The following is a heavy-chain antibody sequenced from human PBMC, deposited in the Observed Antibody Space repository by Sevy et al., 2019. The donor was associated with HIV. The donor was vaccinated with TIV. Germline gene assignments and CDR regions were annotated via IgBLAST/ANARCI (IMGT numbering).Heavy chain of an antibody. D-gene: IGHD5-18*01. J-gene: IGHJ4*02. Sequence: SETLSLTCSVSGGSITSKNYFWAWIRQSPGKGLEWIGSIYHSGSTYHSPSLQSRVGISVDTSRRHFSLKLSSVTATDTAVYYCARHSFKHGYRPHYFDYWSQGTLVIVSS. CDR3: ARHSFKHGYRPHYFDY. CDR2: IYHSGST. CDR1: GGSITSKNYF. V-gene: IGHV4-39*01.